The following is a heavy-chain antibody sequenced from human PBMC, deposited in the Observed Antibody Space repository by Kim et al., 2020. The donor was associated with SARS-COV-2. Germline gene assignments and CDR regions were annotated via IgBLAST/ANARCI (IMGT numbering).Heavy chain of an antibody. CDR3: ARATYYYDSSGYYHHLFDY. CDR2: TYYRSKWYN. D-gene: IGHD3-22*01. Sequence: SQTLSLTCAISGDSVSSNSAAWNWIRQSPSRGLEWLGRTYYRSKWYNDYAVSVKSRITINPDTSKNQFSLQLNSVTPEDTAVYYCARATYYYDSSGYYHHLFDYWGQGTLVTVSS. CDR1: GDSVSSNSAA. J-gene: IGHJ4*02. V-gene: IGHV6-1*01.